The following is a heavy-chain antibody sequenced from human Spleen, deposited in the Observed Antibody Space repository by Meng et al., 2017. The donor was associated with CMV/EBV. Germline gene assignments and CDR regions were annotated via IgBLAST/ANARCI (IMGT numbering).Heavy chain of an antibody. D-gene: IGHD6-6*01. CDR1: GFNFSNYN. CDR2: ITSGSSTT. Sequence: GGSLRLSCAASGFNFSNYNMHWVRQAPGKGPEWISYITSGSSTTYYADSVKGRFTISRDNARNSLYLQMNGLSAEDSALYYCAKETDYTSSTGLLDYWGQGTLVTVSS. V-gene: IGHV3-48*04. J-gene: IGHJ4*02. CDR3: AKETDYTSSTGLLDY.